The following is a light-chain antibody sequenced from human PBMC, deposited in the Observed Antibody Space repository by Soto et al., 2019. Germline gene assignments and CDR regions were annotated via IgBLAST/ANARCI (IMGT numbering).Light chain of an antibody. CDR2: AVS. Sequence: DIQMTQSPSSVSASVGDRVTITCRASQGIHNWLAWYQQKPGKAPKLLISAVSSLQSGVPSRFSGSGFGTDFTLTISSLQPEDFATYYCQQANTFPRTFGPGTKVDIK. V-gene: IGKV1D-12*01. J-gene: IGKJ3*01. CDR1: QGIHNW. CDR3: QQANTFPRT.